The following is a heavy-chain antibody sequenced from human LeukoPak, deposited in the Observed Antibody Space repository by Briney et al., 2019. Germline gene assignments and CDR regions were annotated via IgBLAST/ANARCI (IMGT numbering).Heavy chain of an antibody. Sequence: SETLSLTCTVSGGSVSNSGYYWSWIRQHPGKGLEWIGNIYYNGSTYYNPSLKSRLSISVDTSKNQFSLKLSSVTAADTAVYYCARDRHITIFGVVPHRWFDPWGQGTLVTVSS. CDR2: IYYNGST. V-gene: IGHV4-31*03. D-gene: IGHD3-3*01. CDR1: GGSVSNSGYY. J-gene: IGHJ5*02. CDR3: ARDRHITIFGVVPHRWFDP.